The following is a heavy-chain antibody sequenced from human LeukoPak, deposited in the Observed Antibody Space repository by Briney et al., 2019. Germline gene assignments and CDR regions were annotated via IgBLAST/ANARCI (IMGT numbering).Heavy chain of an antibody. CDR3: ARAVGAAAGYFDY. V-gene: IGHV3-21*01. D-gene: IGHD6-13*01. Sequence: PGGSLRLSCAASGFTFSSYSMNWIRQAHGRGLERVSSISSSTSYIYYADSVKGRFTISKDNAKNSLYLQMNSLRAEDTAVYYCARAVGAAAGYFDYWGQGTLVTVSS. CDR1: GFTFSSYS. CDR2: ISSSTSYI. J-gene: IGHJ4*02.